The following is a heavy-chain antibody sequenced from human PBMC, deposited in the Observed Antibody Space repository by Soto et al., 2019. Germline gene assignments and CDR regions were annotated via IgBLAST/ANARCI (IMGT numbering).Heavy chain of an antibody. Sequence: PSETLSLTCTVSGDSIGSYYRGWIRQPPGKGLAWIGSLYYSGSTYYNPSLKSRVTISVDTSKNQFSLKLSSVTAADTAVYYCVGSGYSPFDYWGQGTLVTVSS. CDR3: VGSGYSPFDY. CDR2: LYYSGST. CDR1: GDSIGSYY. V-gene: IGHV4-39*01. J-gene: IGHJ4*02. D-gene: IGHD3-22*01.